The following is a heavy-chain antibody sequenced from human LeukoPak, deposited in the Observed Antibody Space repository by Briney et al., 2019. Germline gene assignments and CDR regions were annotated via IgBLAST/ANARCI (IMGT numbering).Heavy chain of an antibody. CDR2: ISWNSGSI. Sequence: PGRSLRLSRAASGFTFDDYAMHWVRQAPGKGLEWVSGISWNSGSIGYADSVKGRFTISRDNAKNSLYLQMNSLRAEDTAVYYCARPRAYDSRDLDYWGQGALVTVSS. CDR3: ARPRAYDSRDLDY. V-gene: IGHV3-9*01. CDR1: GFTFDDYA. J-gene: IGHJ4*02. D-gene: IGHD3-16*01.